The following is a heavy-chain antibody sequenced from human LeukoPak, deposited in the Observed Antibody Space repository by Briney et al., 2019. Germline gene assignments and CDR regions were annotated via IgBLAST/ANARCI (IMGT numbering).Heavy chain of an antibody. CDR1: GFIFNSHW. J-gene: IGHJ4*02. D-gene: IGHD5-18*01. V-gene: IGHV3-7*03. CDR3: ARDSRYSRGVGDFDY. Sequence: GGSLRLSCAASGFIFNSHWMSWVRQAPGKGLESVANIREDGSEKYYVDSVKGRFTISRDNAKNSLFLQMNSLRADDTAVYYCARDSRYSRGVGDFDYWGQGTLVTVSS. CDR2: IREDGSEK.